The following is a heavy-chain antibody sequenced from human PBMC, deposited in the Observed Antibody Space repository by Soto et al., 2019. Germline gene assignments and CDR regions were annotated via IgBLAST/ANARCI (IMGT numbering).Heavy chain of an antibody. D-gene: IGHD2-2*01. CDR2: INHSGST. J-gene: IGHJ4*02. CDR3: ARGRPAGTWPKRFLYYFDY. CDR1: GGSFSGYY. V-gene: IGHV4-34*01. Sequence: SETLSLTCAVYGGSFSGYYWSWIRQPPGKGLEWIGEINHSGSTNYNPSLKSRVTISVDTSKNQFTLKLSSVTAADTAVYYCARGRPAGTWPKRFLYYFDYWGQGTLVTVSS.